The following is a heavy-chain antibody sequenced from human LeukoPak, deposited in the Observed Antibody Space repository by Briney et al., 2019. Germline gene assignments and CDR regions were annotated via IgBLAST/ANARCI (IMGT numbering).Heavy chain of an antibody. J-gene: IGHJ4*02. CDR3: ATHNRVNSTQAHSFDY. CDR1: GGSIRSCY. CDR2: VYYRGIT. Sequence: SETLSLTCAVSGGSIRSCYGSWIRQPRGKGRDWIGYVYYRGITTSNPSLKGRVTISVDTSKNQVSLKLTSVTAADTAVYYCATHNRVNSTQAHSFDYWGQGTLVTVS. D-gene: IGHD2/OR15-2a*01. V-gene: IGHV4-59*08.